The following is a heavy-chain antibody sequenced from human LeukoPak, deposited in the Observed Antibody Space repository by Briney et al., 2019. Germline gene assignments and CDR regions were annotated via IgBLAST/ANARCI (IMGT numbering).Heavy chain of an antibody. V-gene: IGHV1-46*01. J-gene: IGHJ4*02. CDR3: ARLDSSWYYY. CDR2: INPTGGTT. D-gene: IGHD6-13*01. Sequence: ASVKVSCKASGYTFTSYYMSWVRQAPGQGLEWMGTINPTGGTTRNAQNFQGRVTMTRDTSTSTVYMELSSLSSEDTAMYYCARLDSSWYYYWGQGILVTVSS. CDR1: GYTFTSYY.